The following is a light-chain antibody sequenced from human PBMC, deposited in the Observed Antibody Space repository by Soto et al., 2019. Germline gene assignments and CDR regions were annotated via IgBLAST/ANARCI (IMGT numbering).Light chain of an antibody. CDR1: SSNIGAGYD. V-gene: IGLV1-40*01. Sequence: QPVLTQPPSVSGAPGQRVTISCTGSSSNIGAGYDEHWYQQLPGTAPKLLIDGTSNRPSGVPDRFSGSKSGTSASLAITGLQAEDEADYYCQSCDRSSRGVFGGGTALTVL. CDR3: QSCDRSSRGV. CDR2: GTS. J-gene: IGLJ2*01.